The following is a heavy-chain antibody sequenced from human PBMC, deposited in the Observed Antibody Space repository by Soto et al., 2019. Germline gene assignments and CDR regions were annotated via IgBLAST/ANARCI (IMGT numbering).Heavy chain of an antibody. D-gene: IGHD1-7*01. CDR2: FRTGGDDGTT. J-gene: IGHJ4*02. Sequence: EVQLLESGGGLVQPGGSLRLSCAASGFTFSSYSMSWVRQAPGKGLEWVSGFRTGGDDGTTYYADSVKGRFTISRDNAKNSLYLQMNSLSAADTSVYYCARVTSLELQGGIDYWGQGTLVTVSS. CDR3: ARVTSLELQGGIDY. CDR1: GFTFSSYS. V-gene: IGHV3-23*01.